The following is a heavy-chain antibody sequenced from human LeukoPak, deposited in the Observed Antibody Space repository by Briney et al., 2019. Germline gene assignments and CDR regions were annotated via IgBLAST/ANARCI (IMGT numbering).Heavy chain of an antibody. Sequence: ASVKVSCKASGHTFTSYYMHWVRQAPGQGLEWMGWINPNSGGTNYAQKFQGRVTMTRDTSISTAYMELSRLRSDDTAVYYCARGSRVGATGVDPLVDARHGPSDYWGQGTLVTVSS. CDR3: ARGSRVGATGVDPLVDARHGPSDY. J-gene: IGHJ4*02. CDR2: INPNSGGT. V-gene: IGHV1-2*02. D-gene: IGHD1-26*01. CDR1: GHTFTSYY.